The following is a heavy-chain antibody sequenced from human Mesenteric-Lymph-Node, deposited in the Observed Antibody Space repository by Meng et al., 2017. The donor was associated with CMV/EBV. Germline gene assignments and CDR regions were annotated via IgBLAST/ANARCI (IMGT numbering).Heavy chain of an antibody. CDR1: GGSISSSWHY. Sequence: QPRLQESRPRLVKPSETLSLKCTVSGGSISSSWHYWGWIRQPPGRGLEWIGSIFYSGSAHYNPALESRVTISIDKSKNEFFLNLGSVTAADTAMYFCARDTLTYSYGPGWIDPWGQGTLVTVSS. V-gene: IGHV4-39*02. J-gene: IGHJ5*02. CDR2: IFYSGSA. D-gene: IGHD3-10*01. CDR3: ARDTLTYSYGPGWIDP.